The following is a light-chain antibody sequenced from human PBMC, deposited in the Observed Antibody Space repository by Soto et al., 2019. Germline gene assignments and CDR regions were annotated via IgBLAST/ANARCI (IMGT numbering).Light chain of an antibody. CDR2: DVN. CDR3: CSYAGSSAPYV. J-gene: IGLJ1*01. V-gene: IGLV2-14*01. CDR1: SSDVGGYDF. Sequence: QSVLTQPTSVSGSPGQSITISCTGTSSDVGGYDFVSWFQQEPGKAPKLMIYDVNYRPSGISPRFSGSKSGNTASLTISGLQPEDEADYYCCSYAGSSAPYVFGPGTKLTVL.